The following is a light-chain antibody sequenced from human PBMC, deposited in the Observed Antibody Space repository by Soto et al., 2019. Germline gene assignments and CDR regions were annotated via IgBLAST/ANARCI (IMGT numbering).Light chain of an antibody. CDR2: DAS. CDR3: QQYEQIRLHT. CDR1: EDISNY. V-gene: IGKV1-33*01. J-gene: IGKJ2*01. Sequence: DIQMTQSPSSLSASVGERVTITCRANEDISNYLNWYQQKPGRAPKLLIYDASTLETGVPSRFSGSGSGTHFTFSISSLQPEDVGTYYCQQYEQIRLHTFGPWNKL.